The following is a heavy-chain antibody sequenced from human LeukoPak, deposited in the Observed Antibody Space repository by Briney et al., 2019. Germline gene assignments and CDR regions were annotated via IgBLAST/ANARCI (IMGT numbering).Heavy chain of an antibody. Sequence: GGSLRLSCAASGFTFSSYGMSWVRQAPGKGLEWVSVIYSGGSAYYADSVKGRFTISRDNSKNTLYLQMNSLRAEDTAVYYCARDVHGVGDYAFDIWGQGTMVTVSS. CDR1: GFTFSSYG. CDR3: ARDVHGVGDYAFDI. D-gene: IGHD4-17*01. V-gene: IGHV3-53*01. J-gene: IGHJ3*02. CDR2: IYSGGSA.